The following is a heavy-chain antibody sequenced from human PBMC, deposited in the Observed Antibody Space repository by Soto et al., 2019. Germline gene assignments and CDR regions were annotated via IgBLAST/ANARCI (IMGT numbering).Heavy chain of an antibody. D-gene: IGHD6-6*01. CDR3: ARKKYSSSRILSYNWFDP. CDR2: ISSSSSTI. V-gene: IGHV3-48*01. CDR1: GFTFSSYS. J-gene: IGHJ5*02. Sequence: ESGGGLVQPGGSLRLSCAASGFTFSSYSMNWVRQAPGKGLEWVSYISSSSSTIYYADSVKGRFTISRDNAKNSLYLQMNSLRAEDTAVYYCARKKYSSSRILSYNWFDPWGQGTLVTVSS.